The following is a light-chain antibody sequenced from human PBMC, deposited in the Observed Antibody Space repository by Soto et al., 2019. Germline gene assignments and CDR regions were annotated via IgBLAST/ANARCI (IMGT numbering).Light chain of an antibody. Sequence: QSALTQPASVSGSPGQSITISCTGTSSDFGGYNYVSWYQQHPGKAPKLMIYDVSNRPSGVSNRFSGSKSGNTASLTISGLQAEDEADYYCSSYTSSSTYVVFGGGTKLIVL. CDR1: SSDFGGYNY. V-gene: IGLV2-14*01. CDR2: DVS. J-gene: IGLJ2*01. CDR3: SSYTSSSTYVV.